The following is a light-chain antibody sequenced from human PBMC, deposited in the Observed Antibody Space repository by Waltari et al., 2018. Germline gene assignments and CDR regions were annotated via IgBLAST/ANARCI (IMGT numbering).Light chain of an antibody. J-gene: IGKJ1*01. CDR1: QSISSY. V-gene: IGKV1-39*01. CDR2: AAS. CDR3: QQSYSTPWT. Sequence: DIQMTQSPSSLSASVGDRVTPTCRASQSISSYLNWYQQKPGKAPKLRIYAASSLQSGVPSRFSGSGSGTDFTLTISSLQPEDFATYYCQQSYSTPWTFGQGTKVEIK.